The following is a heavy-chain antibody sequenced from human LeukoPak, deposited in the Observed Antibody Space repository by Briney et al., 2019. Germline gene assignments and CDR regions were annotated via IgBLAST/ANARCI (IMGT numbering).Heavy chain of an antibody. J-gene: IGHJ4*02. V-gene: IGHV3-23*01. CDR2: ILASGSPT. CDR1: GFNFNSYT. CDR3: AKDLRPDGVDNFDH. Sequence: GGSLRLSCAASGFNFNSYTMNWVRQPPGKGLQWVANILASGSPTYYADSVKGRFIISRDNSKNTVYLQMNSLRVEDMAIYYCAKDLRPDGVDNFDHWGQGILVTVSS. D-gene: IGHD2-8*01.